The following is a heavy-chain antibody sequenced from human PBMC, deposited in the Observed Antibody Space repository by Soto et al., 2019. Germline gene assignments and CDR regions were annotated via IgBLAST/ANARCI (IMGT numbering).Heavy chain of an antibody. D-gene: IGHD4-17*01. CDR3: AVNYGDYHQPTRSNYYGMDV. V-gene: IGHV1-69*01. Sequence: QVQLVQSGAEVTKPGSSVKVSCKASGGTFSSYAISWVRQAPGQGLEWMGGIIPIFGTANYAQKFQGRVTITADESTSTAYMELSNLRSEDQVVYQCAVNYGDYHQPTRSNYYGMDVWGQGTTVTVSS. CDR2: IIPIFGTA. J-gene: IGHJ6*02. CDR1: GGTFSSYA.